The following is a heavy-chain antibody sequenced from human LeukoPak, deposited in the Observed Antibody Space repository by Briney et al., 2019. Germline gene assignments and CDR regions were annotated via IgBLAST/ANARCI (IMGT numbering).Heavy chain of an antibody. CDR1: GAPVTSYY. D-gene: IGHD5-18*01. J-gene: IGHJ4*02. CDR3: ARHVGPGYSYGFDN. CDR2: ISYSGST. Sequence: SSETLSLTCSVSGAPVTSYYWDWIRQAPGKGLEWIGYISYSGSTNYNPSLKSRVTISVDTSKNQFSLKLSSVTAADTAVFYCARHVGPGYSYGFDNWGQGTLVTVSS. V-gene: IGHV4-59*08.